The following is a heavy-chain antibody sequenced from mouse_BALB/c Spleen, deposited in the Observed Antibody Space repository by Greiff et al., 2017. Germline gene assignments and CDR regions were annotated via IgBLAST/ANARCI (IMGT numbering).Heavy chain of an antibody. D-gene: IGHD1-1*01. CDR2: ISDGGSYT. J-gene: IGHJ3*01. CDR3: ARDRDYYGSSYEGFAY. V-gene: IGHV5-4*02. CDR1: GFTFSDYY. Sequence: DVMLVESGGGLVKPGGSLKLSCAASGFTFSDYYMYWVRQTPEKRLEWVATISDGGSYTYYPDSVKGRFTISRDNAKNNLYLQMSSLKSEDTAMYYCARDRDYYGSSYEGFAYWGQGTLVTVSA.